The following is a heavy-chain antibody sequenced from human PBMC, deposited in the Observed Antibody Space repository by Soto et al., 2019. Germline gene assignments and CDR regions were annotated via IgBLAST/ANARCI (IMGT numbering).Heavy chain of an antibody. D-gene: IGHD2-2*01. J-gene: IGHJ6*02. Sequence: GASVKVSCKASGYTFTAFTITWVRQAPGQGLEWMGWITIYSGHTAYAQTFRDRVTMTLDRYTTTAHMELRGLRSDDTAVFYCARVSLLRSRDFYHTLDAWGQGTTVTVSS. V-gene: IGHV1-18*04. CDR1: GYTFTAFT. CDR3: ARVSLLRSRDFYHTLDA. CDR2: ITIYSGHT.